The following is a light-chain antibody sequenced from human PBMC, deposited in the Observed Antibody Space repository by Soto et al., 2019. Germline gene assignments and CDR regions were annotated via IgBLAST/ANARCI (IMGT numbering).Light chain of an antibody. Sequence: ENVLTQSPGTLSLSPGERATLSCRASQSVSSSYLAWYQQKHGQAPRLLIYGASSRTTCIPDRFSRSGSRTDFAFTISRLEPEDVAVDFCQQYGSSPPYTFVQGTKLEI. CDR1: QSVSSSY. V-gene: IGKV3-20*01. CDR2: GAS. CDR3: QQYGSSPPYT. J-gene: IGKJ2*01.